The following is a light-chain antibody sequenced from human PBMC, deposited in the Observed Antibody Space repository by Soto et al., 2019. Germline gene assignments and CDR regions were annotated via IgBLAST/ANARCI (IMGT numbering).Light chain of an antibody. J-gene: IGLJ3*02. CDR2: GLN. CDR1: SSNIGDRD. V-gene: IGLV1-44*01. Sequence: HSVLTQPPSASGTPGQRVSISCSGSSSNIGDRDVDWYQQVPGTAPKLLIYGLNQRPSGVPDRFSASKSGASASLAISGLQFEDEAVYYCSTWDDSLNGWVFGGGTKLTVL. CDR3: STWDDSLNGWV.